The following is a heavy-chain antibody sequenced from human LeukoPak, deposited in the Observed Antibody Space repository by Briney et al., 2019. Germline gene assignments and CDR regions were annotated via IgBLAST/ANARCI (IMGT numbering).Heavy chain of an antibody. D-gene: IGHD1-26*01. J-gene: IGHJ4*02. CDR2: IYTSGTT. CDR1: GGSISSNY. Sequence: SETLSLTCSVSGGSISSNYWNWIRPPAGKGLGWIGRIYTSGTTTYNPSLKSRVIMSVDTSKNQFSLKLSSVTAADTAVYYCARASSGTYYYFDYWGQGNLVTVSS. V-gene: IGHV4-4*07. CDR3: ARASSGTYYYFDY.